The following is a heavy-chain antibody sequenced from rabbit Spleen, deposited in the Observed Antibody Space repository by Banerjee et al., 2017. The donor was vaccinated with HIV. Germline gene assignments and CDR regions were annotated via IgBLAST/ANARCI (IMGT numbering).Heavy chain of an antibody. CDR2: IAGSSSGFT. D-gene: IGHD1-1*01. CDR1: GFSFSSSDY. J-gene: IGHJ2*01. Sequence: QSLEESGGDLVKPGASLTLTCTASGFSFSSSDYICWVRQAPGKGLEWISCIAGSSSGFTYFASWAKGRFTISKTSSTTVTLKMTSLTVADTATYFCARGGAINQVVGDGFDLWGPGTLVTVS. CDR3: ARGGAINQVVGDGFDL. V-gene: IGHV1S40*01.